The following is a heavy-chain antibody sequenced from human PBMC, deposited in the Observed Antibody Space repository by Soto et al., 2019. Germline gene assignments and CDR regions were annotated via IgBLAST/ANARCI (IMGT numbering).Heavy chain of an antibody. J-gene: IGHJ2*01. CDR1: GFTFSSYS. CDR3: ASEGHFDL. Sequence: EVQLVESGGGLVKPGGSLRLSCAASGFTFSSYSMNWVRQSQGKGLEWVSSISSSSSYIYYADSVKGRFTISRDNAKNSLYLQMNSLRAEDTAVYYCASEGHFDLWGRGTLVTVSS. CDR2: ISSSSSYI. V-gene: IGHV3-21*01.